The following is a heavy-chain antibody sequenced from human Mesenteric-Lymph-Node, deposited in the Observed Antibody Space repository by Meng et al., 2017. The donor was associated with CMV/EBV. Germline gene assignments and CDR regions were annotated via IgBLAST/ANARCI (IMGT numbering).Heavy chain of an antibody. CDR2: ISADGTT. D-gene: IGHD5-12*01. Sequence: GESLKISCGVSGFTVSWNAMNWVRQAPGKGLEWVSVISADGTTFYGDSVKGRFTISRDTSKNMLFLQVSSLRPEDTAVYYCARDPGSGYDGDYWGRGTLVTVSS. CDR3: ARDPGSGYDGDY. CDR1: GFTVSWNA. V-gene: IGHV3-66*02. J-gene: IGHJ4*02.